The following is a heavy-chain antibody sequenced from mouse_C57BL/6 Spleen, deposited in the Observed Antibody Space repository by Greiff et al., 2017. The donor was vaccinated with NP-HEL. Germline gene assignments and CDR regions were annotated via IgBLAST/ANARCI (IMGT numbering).Heavy chain of an antibody. CDR1: GYTFTSYW. Sequence: QVQLQQPGAELVKPGASVKLSCKASGYTFTSYWMQWVKQRPGQGLEWIGEIDPSDSYTNYNQKFKGKATLTVDTSSSTAYMQLSSLTSEDSAVYYCARGDYSNYVAWFAYWGQGTLVTVSA. CDR2: IDPSDSYT. CDR3: ARGDYSNYVAWFAY. V-gene: IGHV1-50*01. D-gene: IGHD2-5*01. J-gene: IGHJ3*01.